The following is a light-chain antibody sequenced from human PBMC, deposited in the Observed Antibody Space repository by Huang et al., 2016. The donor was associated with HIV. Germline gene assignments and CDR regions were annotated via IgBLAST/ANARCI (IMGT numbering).Light chain of an antibody. V-gene: IGKV1-39*01. CDR2: AAS. Sequence: DIQMTQSPSSLSASVGDRVTITCRASQSISSYLNWYQQKPGKAPKLLIYAASSLQSGGPSRFSCSGSGTDFTLTISSLQPEDFATYYCQQSYSTLRYTFGQGTKLEIK. CDR1: QSISSY. J-gene: IGKJ2*01. CDR3: QQSYSTLRYT.